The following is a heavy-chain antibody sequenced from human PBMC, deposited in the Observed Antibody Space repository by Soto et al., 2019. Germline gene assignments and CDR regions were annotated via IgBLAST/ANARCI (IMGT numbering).Heavy chain of an antibody. Sequence: ASVKVSCKASGGTFSSYTISWVRQAPGQGLEWMGRIIPILGIANYAQKFQGRVTITADKSTSTAYMELSSLRSEDTAVYYCARDEGGWELTGGMDVWGQGTTVTVSS. J-gene: IGHJ6*02. D-gene: IGHD1-26*01. V-gene: IGHV1-69*04. CDR2: IIPILGIA. CDR1: GGTFSSYT. CDR3: ARDEGGWELTGGMDV.